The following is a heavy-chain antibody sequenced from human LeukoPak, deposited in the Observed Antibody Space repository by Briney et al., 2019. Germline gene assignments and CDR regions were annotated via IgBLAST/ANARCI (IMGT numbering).Heavy chain of an antibody. CDR3: ARYSYGVGDWFDH. CDR2: ISPGDSDT. V-gene: IGHV5-51*01. CDR1: GYSFSDYW. D-gene: IGHD5-18*01. J-gene: IGHJ5*02. Sequence: GESLKISCQGSGYSFSDYWIGWVRQMPGKGLEWMGIISPGDSDTRYSPSFQGQVTISADKSISTAYLQWSSLKASDTAVYYCARYSYGVGDWFDHWGQGTLVTVSS.